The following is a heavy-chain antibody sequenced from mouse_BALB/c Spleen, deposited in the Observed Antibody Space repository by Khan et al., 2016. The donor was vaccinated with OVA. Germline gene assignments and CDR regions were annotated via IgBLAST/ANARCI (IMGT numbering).Heavy chain of an antibody. V-gene: IGHV3-6*02. CDR2: ITYDGNN. D-gene: IGHD1-1*01. CDR1: GYSITSGYN. CDR3: ARAGYFGRSAYWYFDV. J-gene: IGHJ1*01. Sequence: VQLKESGPGLVKPSQSLSLTCSVAGYSITSGYNWNWIRQFPGNKLEWMGCITYDGNNDYNPSLKYRISITRGTSKNQFFLTLNSVTTEDTATYYCARAGYFGRSAYWYFDVWGAGTTVTVSS.